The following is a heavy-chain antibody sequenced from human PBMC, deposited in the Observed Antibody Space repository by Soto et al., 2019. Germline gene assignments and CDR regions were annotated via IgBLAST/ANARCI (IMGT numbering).Heavy chain of an antibody. CDR3: AKSQTPYCGGDSCLPAYFDY. J-gene: IGHJ4*02. CDR1: GFTFSSYA. CDR2: ISGSGDNT. V-gene: IGHV3-23*01. D-gene: IGHD2-21*01. Sequence: GGSLRLSCAASGFTFSSYAMSWVRQAPGKGLEWVSAISGSGDNTQYADSERGRLSVSRDNSKNTLYLQMNGLRAEDTAVYYCAKSQTPYCGGDSCLPAYFDYWGQGTLVTVSS.